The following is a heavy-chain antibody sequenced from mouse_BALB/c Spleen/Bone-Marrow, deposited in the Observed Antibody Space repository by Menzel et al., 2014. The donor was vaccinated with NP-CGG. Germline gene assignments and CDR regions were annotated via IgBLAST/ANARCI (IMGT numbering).Heavy chain of an antibody. D-gene: IGHD2-4*01. CDR2: IDTSDSYI. CDR1: GYTFTDKW. V-gene: IGHV1-69*01. CDR3: ARGGHDFSLDY. Sequence: QVQLQQSGAEFVMPGASVKMSCKASGYTFTDKWMHWVKQRPGQGLEWIGAIDTSDSYINYNQKFKGKASLTVDASSSTAYIHLSSLTSDDSAVYYCARGGHDFSLDYWGQGTTANVSS. J-gene: IGHJ4*01.